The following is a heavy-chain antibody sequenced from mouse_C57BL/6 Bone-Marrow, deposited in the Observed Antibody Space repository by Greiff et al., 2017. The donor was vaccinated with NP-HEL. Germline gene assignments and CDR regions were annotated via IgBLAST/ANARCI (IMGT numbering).Heavy chain of an antibody. J-gene: IGHJ4*01. Sequence: VKLQESGAELARPGASVKLSCKASGYTFTSYGISWVKQRTGQGLEWIGEIYPRSGNTYYNEKFKGKATLTADKSSSTAYMELRSLTSEDSAVYFCARETMVTTPYAMDYWGQGTSVTVSS. CDR2: IYPRSGNT. CDR1: GYTFTSYG. CDR3: ARETMVTTPYAMDY. V-gene: IGHV1-81*01. D-gene: IGHD2-2*01.